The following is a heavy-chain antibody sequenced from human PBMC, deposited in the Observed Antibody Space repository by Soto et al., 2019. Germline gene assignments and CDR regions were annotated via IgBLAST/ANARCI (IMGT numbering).Heavy chain of an antibody. CDR1: GFTFSTYC. J-gene: IGHJ4*02. CDR3: VRGNSAWRGMDY. D-gene: IGHD6-19*01. V-gene: IGHV3-74*01. CDR2: ICRDGSGT. Sequence: GGSLRLSCAVSGFTFSTYCMHWVRQAPETGLVWVSRICRDGSGTDYADSVKGRFTISRDDAKNSLYLQMNSLRVEDTAIYYCVRGNSAWRGMDYWGQGTLVTVSS.